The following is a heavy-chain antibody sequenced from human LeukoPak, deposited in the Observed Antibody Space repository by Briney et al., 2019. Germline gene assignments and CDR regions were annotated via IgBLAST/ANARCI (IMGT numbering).Heavy chain of an antibody. CDR1: GYTLPSYD. V-gene: IGHV1-8*03. Sequence: ASVKVSCKASGYTLPSYDINWVRQATGRGLEWMGWMNPNSGNTGYAQKFQGRVTITRNTSISTAYMELSSLRSEDTAVYYCARTSYDSSAYRSDYWGQGTLVTVSS. CDR3: ARTSYDSSAYRSDY. J-gene: IGHJ4*02. D-gene: IGHD3-22*01. CDR2: MNPNSGNT.